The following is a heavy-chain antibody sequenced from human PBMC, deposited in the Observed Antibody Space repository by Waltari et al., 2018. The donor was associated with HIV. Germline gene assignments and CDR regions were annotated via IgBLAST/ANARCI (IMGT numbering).Heavy chain of an antibody. CDR1: GYTFTGYF. CDR3: ARGWGDPFFDY. Sequence: QVQMVQSGAEVKKPGASVKVSCKASGYTFTGYFLHWVRQAPGQGLEWMGLIDPNSGVTMFSQKFQGRATMTRDTSINTAYMELTRLRSNDTAVYYCARGWGDPFFDYWGQGALVTVSS. CDR2: IDPNSGVT. J-gene: IGHJ4*02. D-gene: IGHD7-27*01. V-gene: IGHV1-2*02.